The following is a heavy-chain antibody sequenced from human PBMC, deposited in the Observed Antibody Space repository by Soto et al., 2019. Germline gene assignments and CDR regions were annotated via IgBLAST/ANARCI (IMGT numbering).Heavy chain of an antibody. CDR1: GLTFSTFA. CDR2: ITGGSGLT. D-gene: IGHD1-26*01. CDR3: AKSGPTNYFDF. V-gene: IGHV3-23*01. Sequence: SGGSLRLSCAASGLTFSTFAMNWVRQAPGKGLEWVSGITGGSGLTFYADSVKGRFTISRDDSENTLFLQMSSLRAEDTAKYYCAKSGPTNYFDFWGQGTLVTVSS. J-gene: IGHJ4*02.